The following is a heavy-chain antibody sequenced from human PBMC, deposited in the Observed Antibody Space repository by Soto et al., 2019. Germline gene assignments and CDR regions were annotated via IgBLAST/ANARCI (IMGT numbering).Heavy chain of an antibody. CDR3: ATDQLRLAHYDLWSGNPYYYYYMDV. CDR2: FDPEDGET. D-gene: IGHD3-3*01. CDR1: GYTLTELS. Sequence: GASVKVSCKVSGYTLTELSMHWVRQAPGKGLEWMGGFDPEDGETIYAQKFQGRVTMTEDTSTDTAYMELSSLRSEDTAVYYCATDQLRLAHYDLWSGNPYYYYYMDVWGKGTKVTVSS. J-gene: IGHJ6*03. V-gene: IGHV1-24*01.